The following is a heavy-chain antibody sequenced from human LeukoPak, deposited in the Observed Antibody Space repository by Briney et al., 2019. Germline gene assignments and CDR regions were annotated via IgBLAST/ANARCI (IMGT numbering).Heavy chain of an antibody. J-gene: IGHJ4*02. Sequence: GGSLRLSCAASGFTFSSYSMNWVRQAPGQGLVWVSRIKGDGISTNYADSVKGRFTISRDIAKNTLYLQMNSLRAEDTGVYYCAKDHYWSIDYWGRGTLVTVSS. V-gene: IGHV3-74*01. D-gene: IGHD3-3*01. CDR1: GFTFSSYS. CDR3: AKDHYWSIDY. CDR2: IKGDGIST.